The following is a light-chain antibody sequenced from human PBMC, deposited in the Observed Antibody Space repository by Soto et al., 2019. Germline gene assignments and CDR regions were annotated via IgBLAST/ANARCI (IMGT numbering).Light chain of an antibody. Sequence: DIQMTQSPSTLSASVGDRVTITCRASLSISSWLAWYQQKPGKAPKLLFSKASSLESGVPSRFSGSGSGTEFTLTISSLQSDDFATYFCQQYNSYPWTFGQGTKVEIK. CDR2: KAS. CDR1: LSISSW. CDR3: QQYNSYPWT. V-gene: IGKV1-5*03. J-gene: IGKJ1*01.